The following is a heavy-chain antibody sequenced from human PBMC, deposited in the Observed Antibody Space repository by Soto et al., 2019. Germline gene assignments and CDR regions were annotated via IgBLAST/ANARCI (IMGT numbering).Heavy chain of an antibody. J-gene: IGHJ5*02. CDR3: ARFRKPRKTTVWFDP. CDR1: GGTFSSYA. CDR2: IIPIFGTA. Sequence: ASVKVSCKASGGTFSSYAISWVRQAPGQGLEWMGGIIPIFGTANYAQKFQGRVTITADESTSTAYMELSSLRSEDTAVYYCARFRKPRKTTVWFDPWGQGTLVTVSS. V-gene: IGHV1-69*13. D-gene: IGHD4-4*01.